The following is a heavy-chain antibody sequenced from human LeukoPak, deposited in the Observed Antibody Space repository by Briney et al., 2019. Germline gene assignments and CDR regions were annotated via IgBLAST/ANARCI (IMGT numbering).Heavy chain of an antibody. D-gene: IGHD3-16*02. CDR3: ARVGRAIMITFGGVIVMDY. V-gene: IGHV1-2*02. Sequence: ASVKVSCKASGYTFTGYYIHWVRQAPGQGLEWMGWINPNSGGTNYAQKLQGRVTMTTDTSTSTAYMELRSLRSDDTAVYYCARVGRAIMITFGGVIVMDYWGQGTLVTVSS. CDR1: GYTFTGYY. CDR2: INPNSGGT. J-gene: IGHJ4*02.